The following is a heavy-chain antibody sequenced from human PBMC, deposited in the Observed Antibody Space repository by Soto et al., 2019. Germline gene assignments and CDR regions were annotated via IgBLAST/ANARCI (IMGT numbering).Heavy chain of an antibody. J-gene: IGHJ3*02. V-gene: IGHV4-59*01. CDR3: ARDGGSSRQWDAFDI. CDR1: GVSISSYY. D-gene: IGHD1-26*01. Sequence: QVQLQESGPGLVKPSETLSLTCTVSGVSISSYYWSWIRQPPGKGLEWIGYIYYSGSTNYNPSLKSRVTISVDTSKNQFSLKLSSVTAADTAVYYCARDGGSSRQWDAFDIWGQGTMVTVSS. CDR2: IYYSGST.